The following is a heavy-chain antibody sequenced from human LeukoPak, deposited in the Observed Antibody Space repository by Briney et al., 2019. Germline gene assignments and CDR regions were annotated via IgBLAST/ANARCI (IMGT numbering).Heavy chain of an antibody. V-gene: IGHV3-23*01. CDR1: GFTFSSYG. D-gene: IGHD3-9*01. Sequence: GGSLRLSCAASGFTFSSYGMSWVRQAPGKGLEWVSAISGSGGSTYYADSVKGRFTISRDNYKNTLYLQMNSLRAEDTAVYYCAKDRNYDILTFNWFDPWGQGTLVTVSS. CDR2: ISGSGGST. J-gene: IGHJ5*02. CDR3: AKDRNYDILTFNWFDP.